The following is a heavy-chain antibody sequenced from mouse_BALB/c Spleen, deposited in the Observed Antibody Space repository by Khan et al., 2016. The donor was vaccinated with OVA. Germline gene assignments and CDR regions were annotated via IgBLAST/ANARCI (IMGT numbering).Heavy chain of an antibody. J-gene: IGHJ1*01. Sequence: VQLQQSGAELVKPGASVKLSCTASGFNIKDTYLHWVKQRPEQGLEWIGRIAPANGNTQYDPKFQGKATLTSDTSSNTAYLQLNRLTSEDTAAYYCARPSDDPRDFEVWGAGTTVTVSS. D-gene: IGHD6-1*01. CDR1: GFNIKDTY. V-gene: IGHV14-3*02. CDR2: IAPANGNT. CDR3: ARPSDDPRDFEV.